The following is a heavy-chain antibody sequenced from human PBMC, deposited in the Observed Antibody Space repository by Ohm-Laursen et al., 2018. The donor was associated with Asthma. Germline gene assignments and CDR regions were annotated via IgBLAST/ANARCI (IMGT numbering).Heavy chain of an antibody. D-gene: IGHD2-2*01. Sequence: RSLRLSCAASGFTFRSYAMHWVRQAPGKGLEWVAVISYDGSNKYYADSVKGRFTISRDNSKNTLYLQMNSLRAEDTAVYYCAKDSTYCSSTSCYVGAYYYYGMDVWGQGTTVTVSS. J-gene: IGHJ6*02. CDR1: GFTFRSYA. CDR3: AKDSTYCSSTSCYVGAYYYYGMDV. V-gene: IGHV3-30*04. CDR2: ISYDGSNK.